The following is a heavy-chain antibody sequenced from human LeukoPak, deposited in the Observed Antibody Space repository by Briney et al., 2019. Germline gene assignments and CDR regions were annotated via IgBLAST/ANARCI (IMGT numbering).Heavy chain of an antibody. CDR2: VFASGGGI. V-gene: IGHV3-23*01. J-gene: IGHJ5*02. Sequence: GGFLRLSCAASGFTFSGYAMAWVRQAPGKGLEWLSGVFASGGGISYADSVKGRFTISRDNSKDTLYLQMNSLRVDDTAVYFCAKDLNYGDGRWEFDVSGQGTQVSVS. D-gene: IGHD4-17*01. CDR1: GFTFSGYA. CDR3: AKDLNYGDGRWEFDV.